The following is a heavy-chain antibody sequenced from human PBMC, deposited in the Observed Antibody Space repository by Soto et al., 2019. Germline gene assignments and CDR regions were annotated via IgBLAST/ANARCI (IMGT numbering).Heavy chain of an antibody. Sequence: GGSLRLSCAASGFTFSSYGMHWVRQAPGKGLEGVAVIWYDGSNKYYADSVKGRFTISRDNSKNTLYLQMNSLRAEDTAVYYCARTHTATDSTWSYYYYGMDVWGQGTTVTVSS. V-gene: IGHV3-33*01. CDR3: ARTHTATDSTWSYYYYGMDV. D-gene: IGHD5-18*01. CDR2: IWYDGSNK. CDR1: GFTFSSYG. J-gene: IGHJ6*02.